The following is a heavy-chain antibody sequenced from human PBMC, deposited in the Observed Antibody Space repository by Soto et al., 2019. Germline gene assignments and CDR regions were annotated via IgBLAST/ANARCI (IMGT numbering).Heavy chain of an antibody. V-gene: IGHV4-59*08. D-gene: IGHD3-10*01. J-gene: IGHJ4*02. CDR2: IYYSGST. CDR3: ARHLWFGELLYDY. CDR1: GGSISSYY. Sequence: QVQLQESGPGLVKPSGTLSLTCTVSGGSISSYYWSWIRQPPGKGLEWIGYIYYSGSTNYNPSLKSRVTISVDTSKNQFSLKLSSVTAADTAVYYCARHLWFGELLYDYWGQGTLVTVSS.